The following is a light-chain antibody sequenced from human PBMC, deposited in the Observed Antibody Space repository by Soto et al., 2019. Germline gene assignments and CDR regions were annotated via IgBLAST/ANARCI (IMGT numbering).Light chain of an antibody. Sequence: EIVLTQSPGTLSLSPGKRATLSCRASQSVRSNYLAWYQQKPGQAPRLLIYGASSRATGIPDRFSGTGSGTDLTLTISRLEPEDFAVYFCQQYGGSPYTFGQGTKLEIK. CDR2: GAS. V-gene: IGKV3-20*01. J-gene: IGKJ2*01. CDR1: QSVRSNY. CDR3: QQYGGSPYT.